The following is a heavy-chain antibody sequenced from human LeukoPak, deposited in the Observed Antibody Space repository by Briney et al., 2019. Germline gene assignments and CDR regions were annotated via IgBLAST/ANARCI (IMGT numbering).Heavy chain of an antibody. CDR1: GGSFSNYY. J-gene: IGHJ6*02. D-gene: IGHD1-14*01. CDR3: ARQPPQYYGMDV. V-gene: IGHV4-4*07. Sequence: PSETLSRTCTVSGGSFSNYYWSWIRQPAGKGLEWIGRIYTSGSTNYNPSVKSRVTMSVDTSNNQFSLKLTSVTAADTAVYYCARQPPQYYGMDVWGQGTTVTVSS. CDR2: IYTSGST.